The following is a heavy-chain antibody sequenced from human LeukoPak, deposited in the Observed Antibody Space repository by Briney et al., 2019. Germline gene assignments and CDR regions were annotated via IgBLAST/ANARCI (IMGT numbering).Heavy chain of an antibody. CDR2: FHTAGDT. CDR1: GFTFSNYD. V-gene: IGHV3-13*01. CDR3: ARGSCSSSSCYERLNGLDV. D-gene: IGHD2-2*01. Sequence: GGSLRLSCAASGFTFSNYDMHWVRHATGKGLEWVSAFHTAGDTHYSGSVKGRFATSRENAKNSFYLQMNNLRAGDTAVYYCARGSCSSSSCYERLNGLDVWGQGTPVTVS. J-gene: IGHJ6*02.